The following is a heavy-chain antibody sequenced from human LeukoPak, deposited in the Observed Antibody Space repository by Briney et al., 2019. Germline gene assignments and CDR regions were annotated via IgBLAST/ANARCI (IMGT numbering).Heavy chain of an antibody. J-gene: IGHJ6*03. CDR2: IKSKTDGGTT. CDR1: GFTFDDYG. V-gene: IGHV3-15*01. CDR3: TTGYSSSWYVPYYYYYMDV. D-gene: IGHD6-13*01. Sequence: GGSLRLSCAASGFTFDDYGMSWVRQAPGKGLEWVGRIKSKTDGGTTDYAAPVKGRFTISRDDSKNTLYLQMNSLKTEDTAVYYCTTGYSSSWYVPYYYYYMDVWGKGTTVTVSS.